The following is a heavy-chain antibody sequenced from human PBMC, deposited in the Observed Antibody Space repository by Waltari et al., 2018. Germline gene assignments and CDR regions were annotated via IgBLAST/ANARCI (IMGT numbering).Heavy chain of an antibody. CDR3: ARAFGYYDSSGYYTFDY. CDR2: INPNSGGT. CDR1: GYTFTGYY. J-gene: IGHJ4*02. D-gene: IGHD3-22*01. Sequence: QVQLVQSGAEVKKPGASVKVSCKASGYTFTGYYMHWVRQAPGKGLEWMGWINPNSGGTNYAQKFQGRVTMTRDTSISTAYMELSRLRSDDTAVYYCARAFGYYDSSGYYTFDYWGQGTLVTVSS. V-gene: IGHV1-2*02.